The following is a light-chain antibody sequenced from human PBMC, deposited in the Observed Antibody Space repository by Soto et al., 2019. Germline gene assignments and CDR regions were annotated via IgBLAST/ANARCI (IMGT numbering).Light chain of an antibody. CDR2: DAS. CDR1: QSVSSY. J-gene: IGKJ3*01. Sequence: EIVLTQSPATLSLSPGERATLSCRASQSVSSYLAWYQQKPGQAPRLLIHDASIRATDIPARFSGTGSGTDFTLTISSLEPEDFAVYYCQQRFNWPSFTFGHGTKVDIK. CDR3: QQRFNWPSFT. V-gene: IGKV3-11*01.